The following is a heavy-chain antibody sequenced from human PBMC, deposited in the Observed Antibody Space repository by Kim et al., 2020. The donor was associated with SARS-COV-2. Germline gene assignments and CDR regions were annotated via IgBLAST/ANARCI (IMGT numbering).Heavy chain of an antibody. CDR2: INIKRGDT. CDR1: GYMFSEYG. Sequence: ASVKVSCQASGYMFSEYGISWVRQAPGRGLEWMGWINIKRGDTRYGEKFQDRVTLTTDTSTTTAHMELRDLTSADTAVIYCARVPPTTVARMYVYYYGMDIWGQGTTLIVSS. V-gene: IGHV1-18*01. CDR3: ARVPPTTVARMYVYYYGMDI. J-gene: IGHJ6*02. D-gene: IGHD2-8*01.